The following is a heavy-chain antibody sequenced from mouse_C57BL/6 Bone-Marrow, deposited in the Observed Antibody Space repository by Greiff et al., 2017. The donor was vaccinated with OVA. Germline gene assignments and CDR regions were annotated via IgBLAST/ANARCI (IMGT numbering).Heavy chain of an antibody. Sequence: VQLKESGPELVKPGASVKISCKASGYSFTGYYMNWVKQSPEKSLEWIGEINPSTGGTTYNQKFKAKATLTVDKSSSTAYMQLKSLTSEDSAAYYCASWVYYYGSSPYAMDYWGQGTSVTVSS. J-gene: IGHJ4*01. CDR3: ASWVYYYGSSPYAMDY. D-gene: IGHD1-1*01. CDR2: INPSTGGT. CDR1: GYSFTGYY. V-gene: IGHV1-42*01.